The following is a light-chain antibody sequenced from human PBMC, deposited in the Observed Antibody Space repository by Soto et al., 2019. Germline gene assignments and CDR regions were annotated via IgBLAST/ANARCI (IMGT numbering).Light chain of an antibody. J-gene: IGKJ4*01. V-gene: IGKV3-20*01. CDR3: QHYGSLVLT. CDR2: GAS. Sequence: EIVLTQSPGTLSLSPGERATLSCRASQSVSSSYLAWYQQKPGQAPRLLIYGASSRATGITDRFSGSGSGTDFPLTISRLEPEDFAVYYCQHYGSLVLTFGGGTKVEIK. CDR1: QSVSSSY.